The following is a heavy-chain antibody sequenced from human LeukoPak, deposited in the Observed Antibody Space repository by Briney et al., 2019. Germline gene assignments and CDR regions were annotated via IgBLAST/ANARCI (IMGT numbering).Heavy chain of an antibody. Sequence: GESLKISCKGSGYSFTSYWIGWVRQMPGKGLEWMGIIYPGDSDTRYSPSFQGQVTISADKSISTAYLQWSSLKASDTAMYYCARQAYYSGSHSWFDPWGQGTLVTVSS. D-gene: IGHD1-26*01. J-gene: IGHJ5*02. CDR1: GYSFTSYW. CDR2: IYPGDSDT. V-gene: IGHV5-51*01. CDR3: ARQAYYSGSHSWFDP.